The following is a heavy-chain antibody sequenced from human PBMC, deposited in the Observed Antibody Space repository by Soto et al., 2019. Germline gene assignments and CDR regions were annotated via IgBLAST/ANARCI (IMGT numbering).Heavy chain of an antibody. D-gene: IGHD6-13*01. CDR2: VYENGTT. V-gene: IGHV4-59*01. Sequence: SETLSLTCTVSGGSISNNYWTWIRQPPGMGLGWIGYVYENGTTNYNPSLRSRVTISEXXXXXXFXLXAXXXTAAXTAVYYCARYHREAAAGYSLDTWGQGIVLTISS. J-gene: IGHJ5*02. CDR3: ARYHREAAAGYSLDT. CDR1: GGSISNNY.